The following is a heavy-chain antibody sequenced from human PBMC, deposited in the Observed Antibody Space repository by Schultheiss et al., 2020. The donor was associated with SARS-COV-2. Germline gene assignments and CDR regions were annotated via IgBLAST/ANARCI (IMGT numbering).Heavy chain of an antibody. J-gene: IGHJ1*01. CDR2: IWYDGSKK. CDR3: AKRGVGATHAEYFQH. Sequence: GGSLRLSCAASGFTFSSYAMHWVRQAPGKGLEWVAVIWYDGSKKYYADSVRGRFTISRDNSKNTLYLQMNSLRAEDTAVYYCAKRGVGATHAEYFQHWGQGTLVTVSS. D-gene: IGHD1-26*01. V-gene: IGHV3-30*02. CDR1: GFTFSSYA.